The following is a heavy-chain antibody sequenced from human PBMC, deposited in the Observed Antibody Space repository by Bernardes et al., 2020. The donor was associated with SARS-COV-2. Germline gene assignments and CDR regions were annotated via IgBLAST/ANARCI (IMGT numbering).Heavy chain of an antibody. Sequence: GGSLRLSCAASGFTFSSYGMSWVRQAPGKGLEWVSSISGSGRTTYYADSVKGRFTISRDNSKNTLYLQMNSLRAEDTAIYYCAKVFSWIFDAFDIWGQGTMVTGSS. CDR2: ISGSGRTT. CDR3: AKVFSWIFDAFDI. D-gene: IGHD2-2*03. J-gene: IGHJ3*02. CDR1: GFTFSSYG. V-gene: IGHV3-23*01.